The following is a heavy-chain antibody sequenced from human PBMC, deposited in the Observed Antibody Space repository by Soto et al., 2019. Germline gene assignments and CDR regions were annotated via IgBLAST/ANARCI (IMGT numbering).Heavy chain of an antibody. CDR2: ISGSGGNT. J-gene: IGHJ3*02. D-gene: IGHD1-26*01. CDR1: GFTFSSYA. V-gene: IGHV3-23*01. CDR3: AKDRGSGNYGVNAFDI. Sequence: EVQVLESGGGLVQPGGSLRLSCAASGFTFSSYAMSWVRQARGKGLEWVSTISGSGGNTYYADSVKGRFTISRDNSKNTLYLQMNSLRGEYTAIYYCAKDRGSGNYGVNAFDIWGQGTMVTVSS.